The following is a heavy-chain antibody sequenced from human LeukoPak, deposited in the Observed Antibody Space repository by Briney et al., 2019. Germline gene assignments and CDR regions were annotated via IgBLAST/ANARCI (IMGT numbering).Heavy chain of an antibody. V-gene: IGHV3-48*01. Sequence: GGSLRLSCAASGFTFSNYGMSWVRQAPGKGLEWVSYIRSRDRTIYYADSVKGRFTISTDNAENSLYLQMNSLRTEDTAVYYCARDHRWGFDYWGRGTLVTVSS. CDR3: ARDHRWGFDY. CDR1: GFTFSNYG. J-gene: IGHJ4*02. CDR2: IRSRDRTI. D-gene: IGHD7-27*01.